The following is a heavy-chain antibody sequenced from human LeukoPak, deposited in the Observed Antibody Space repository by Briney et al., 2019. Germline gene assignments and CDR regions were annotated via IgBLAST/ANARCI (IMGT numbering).Heavy chain of an antibody. J-gene: IGHJ3*02. CDR2: ISAYNGNT. CDR1: GYTFTSYG. CDR3: AGVSDGDDAFDI. Sequence: ASVKVSCKASGYTFTSYGISWVRQAPGQGLEWMGWISAYNGNTNYAQKLQGRVTMTTDTSTSTAYMELRSLRSDDTAVYYCAGVSDGDDAFDIWGQGTMVSVSS. V-gene: IGHV1-18*01. D-gene: IGHD5-24*01.